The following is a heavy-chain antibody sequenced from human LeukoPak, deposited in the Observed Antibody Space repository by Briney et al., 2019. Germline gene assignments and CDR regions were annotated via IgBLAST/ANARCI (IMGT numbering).Heavy chain of an antibody. CDR2: MSSGGTYI. J-gene: IGHJ4*02. V-gene: IGHV3-21*01. CDR3: ARGRPTGASRVFLVQ. CDR1: GFQFSSFA. D-gene: IGHD1-26*01. Sequence: MSGGPLSLSHAASGFQFSSFAMTGLGPAPGKELEWVSSMSSGGTYIYYPDSVRGRFTISRDNAKNSLYLLMKNLKAEDTAVYYCARGRPTGASRVFLVQWGQGTLVTVSS.